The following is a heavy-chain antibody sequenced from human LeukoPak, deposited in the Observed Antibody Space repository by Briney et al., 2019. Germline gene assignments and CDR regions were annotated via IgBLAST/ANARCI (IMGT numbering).Heavy chain of an antibody. J-gene: IGHJ4*01. D-gene: IGHD3-10*01. CDR3: AKSVGPGTSGYYFAY. CDR2: ISWNSGSI. CDR1: GFTFDDYA. Sequence: GGSLRLSCAASGFTFDDYAMHWVRQAPGKGLEWVSGISWNSGSIGYADSVKGRFTISRDNAKNSLYLQMNSLRAEDTALYYCAKSVGPGTSGYYFAYWGKAPMVTV. V-gene: IGHV3-9*01.